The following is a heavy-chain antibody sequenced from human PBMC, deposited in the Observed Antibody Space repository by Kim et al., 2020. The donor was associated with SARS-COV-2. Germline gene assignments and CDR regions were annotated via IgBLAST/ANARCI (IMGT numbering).Heavy chain of an antibody. D-gene: IGHD5-12*01. Sequence: YADSVEGRFTISRDNSKNTLYLQVNSLRAEDTAVYYCAKLTPTTTSKWLDPWGQGTLVTVSS. CDR3: AKLTPTTTSKWLDP. V-gene: IGHV3-23*01. J-gene: IGHJ5*02.